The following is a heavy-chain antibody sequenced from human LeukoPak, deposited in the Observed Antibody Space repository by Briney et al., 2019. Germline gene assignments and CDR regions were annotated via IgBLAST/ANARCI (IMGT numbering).Heavy chain of an antibody. CDR3: AKECNYGNTPHMPCY. J-gene: IGHJ4*02. Sequence: LGGALRLSHVGSRFSFCNYWILLVRQAPRDGLEGVSSIRDAGCTVYTDSVKRRLIISRETATHPLYLQMNSLRVEDTAVYYCAKECNYGNTPHMPCYWGQGTLGTGSS. CDR1: RFSFCNYW. V-gene: IGHV3-74*01. D-gene: IGHD4-17*01. CDR2: IRDAGCT.